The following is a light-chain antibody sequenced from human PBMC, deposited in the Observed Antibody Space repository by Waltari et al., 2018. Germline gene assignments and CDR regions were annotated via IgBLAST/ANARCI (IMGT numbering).Light chain of an antibody. J-gene: IGKJ1*01. CDR2: GAS. CDR1: QSISGA. CDR3: QHYVRLPVT. V-gene: IGKV3-20*01. Sequence: EIVLTQSPGTLSLSPGERATLSCRASQSISGALAWYQQKPGQAPRLLIYGASNRATGIPDRFSGSGSGTEFSLTVSRLEPEDFAVYYCQHYVRLPVTFGQGTRVEI.